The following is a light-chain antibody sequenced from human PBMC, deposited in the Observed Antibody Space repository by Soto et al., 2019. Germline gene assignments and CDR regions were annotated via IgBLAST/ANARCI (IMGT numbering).Light chain of an antibody. CDR3: QQRSNWPPIT. CDR2: GAS. Sequence: EIVMTQSPATLSVSPGERATLSCRASQSVSSNLAWYQQQPGQAPRLLIYGASTRATGIPDRFSGSGSGTDFTLTISSLEPEDFAVYYCQQRSNWPPITFGQGTRLEI. V-gene: IGKV3D-15*01. J-gene: IGKJ5*01. CDR1: QSVSSN.